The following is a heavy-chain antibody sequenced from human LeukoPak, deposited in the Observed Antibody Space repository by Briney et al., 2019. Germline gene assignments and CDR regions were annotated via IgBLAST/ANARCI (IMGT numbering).Heavy chain of an antibody. Sequence: GGSLRLSCAASGFTFSSYSMNWVRQAPGKGLEWVSSISSSSCYIYYADSVKGRFTISRDSAKNSLYLQMNSLRAEDTAVYYCARSGSSTSCDYWGQGTLVTVSS. CDR3: ARSGSSTSCDY. CDR2: ISSSSCYI. CDR1: GFTFSSYS. V-gene: IGHV3-21*01. D-gene: IGHD2-2*01. J-gene: IGHJ4*02.